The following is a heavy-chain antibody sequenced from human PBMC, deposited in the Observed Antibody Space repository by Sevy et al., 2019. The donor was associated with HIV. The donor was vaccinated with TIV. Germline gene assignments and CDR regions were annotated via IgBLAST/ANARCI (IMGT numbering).Heavy chain of an antibody. CDR1: GYTFTSYG. Sequence: ASVKVSCKASGYTFTSYGITWVRQAPGQGLEWMGWMITYNGNTNYAQNLQGRVTMTTDTSTSTAYMELRSLRSDDTAVYFCARGGEDFWRRVDYWGQGTLVTVSS. V-gene: IGHV1-18*01. CDR3: ARGGEDFWRRVDY. J-gene: IGHJ4*02. D-gene: IGHD3-3*01. CDR2: MITYNGNT.